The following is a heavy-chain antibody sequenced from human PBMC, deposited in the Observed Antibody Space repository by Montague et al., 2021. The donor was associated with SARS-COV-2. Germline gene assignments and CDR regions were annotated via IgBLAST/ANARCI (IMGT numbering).Heavy chain of an antibody. J-gene: IGHJ4*02. CDR3: SRGGYSGYWDY. D-gene: IGHD5-12*01. CDR1: GGSISSSNYY. CDR2: IYYSGST. Sequence: SETLSLTCTVSGGSISSSNYYWIWIRQPPGTGLEWIGSIYYSGSTYSTPSLKSRVTISVDTSKNKFSLKLSSVTAADTSLYYCSRGGYSGYWDYWGQGTLVTVSS. V-gene: IGHV4-39*07.